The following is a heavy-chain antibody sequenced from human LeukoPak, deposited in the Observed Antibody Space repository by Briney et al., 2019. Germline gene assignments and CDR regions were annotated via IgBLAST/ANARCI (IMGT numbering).Heavy chain of an antibody. Sequence: SETLSLTCTVSGGSISSYYWSWIRQPPGKGLEWIGYIYYSGSTNYNPSLKSRVTISVDTSKNQFSLKLSSVTAADTAVYYCARRRHYDSSGYDYWGQGTLVTVSS. CDR2: IYYSGST. V-gene: IGHV4-59*08. CDR3: ARRRHYDSSGYDY. J-gene: IGHJ4*02. D-gene: IGHD3-22*01. CDR1: GGSISSYY.